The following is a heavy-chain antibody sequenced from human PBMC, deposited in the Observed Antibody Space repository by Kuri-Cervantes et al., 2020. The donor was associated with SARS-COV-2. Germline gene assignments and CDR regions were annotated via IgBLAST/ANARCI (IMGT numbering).Heavy chain of an antibody. V-gene: IGHV4-59*08. J-gene: IGHJ5*02. CDR1: GGSISSHY. CDR2: IYYSGST. Sequence: ESLKISCTVSGGSISSHYWSWIRQPPGKGLEWIGYIYYSGSTNYNPSLKSRVTISVDTSKNQFSLKLSSVTAADTAVYYCARTGAARRGNWFDPWGQGTLVTVSS. CDR3: ARTGAARRGNWFDP. D-gene: IGHD6-6*01.